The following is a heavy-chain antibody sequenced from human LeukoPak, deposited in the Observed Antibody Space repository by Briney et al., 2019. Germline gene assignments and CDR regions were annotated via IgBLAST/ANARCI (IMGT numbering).Heavy chain of an antibody. J-gene: IGHJ5*02. CDR1: GFTFSSFA. V-gene: IGHV3-23*01. Sequence: GGSLRLSCAASGFTFSSFAMTWVRQAPGKGLEWVSSITGNHGPTYNTDSVKGRFTISRDNSQTTLYLQMNSLRAEDTAVYYCTKDPNCDYVGAFDPWGQGTLVTVSS. D-gene: IGHD4-23*01. CDR2: ITGNHGPT. CDR3: TKDPNCDYVGAFDP.